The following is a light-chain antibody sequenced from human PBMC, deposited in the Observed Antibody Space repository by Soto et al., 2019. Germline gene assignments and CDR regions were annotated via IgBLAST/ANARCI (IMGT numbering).Light chain of an antibody. CDR2: DAS. CDR1: QSVDNY. CDR3: QQRINWPS. V-gene: IGKV3-11*01. Sequence: EIVLTQSPATLSLSPGERATLSCRASQSVDNYLAWYQQKPGQAPRLFIYDASERATGIPARFSGSGSGTDITLTISALEPEDSAVYYCQQRINWPSFGGGTKVEIK. J-gene: IGKJ4*01.